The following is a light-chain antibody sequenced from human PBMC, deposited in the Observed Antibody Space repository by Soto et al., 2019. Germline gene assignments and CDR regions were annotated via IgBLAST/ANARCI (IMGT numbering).Light chain of an antibody. J-gene: IGLJ3*02. Sequence: QPALTQPASVSGFPGQSITISCIGTIRDVGGYNFVSWYQQYPGKAPKLMIHQVTVRPSGVSDRFSGSKSANTAFLTISGLQAEDEGDYYCTSFTTTSTWVFGGGTKVTVL. CDR2: QVT. V-gene: IGLV2-14*01. CDR1: IRDVGGYNF. CDR3: TSFTTTSTWV.